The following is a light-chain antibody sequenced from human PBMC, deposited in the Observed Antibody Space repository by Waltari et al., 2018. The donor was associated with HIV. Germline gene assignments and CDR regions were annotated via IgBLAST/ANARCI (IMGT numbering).Light chain of an antibody. CDR2: DVH. CDR1: SDVIAAQDY. Sequence: QSALTQPASVSESPRPSITIFCSGTSDVIAAQDYVSWYQVVPGQAPRLVIFDVHRRPSGISLRFSGYKSGYTASLMIFGLQPEDEANYVCSSYMKGGTYVFGTGTKV. J-gene: IGLJ1*01. CDR3: SSYMKGGTYV. V-gene: IGLV2-14*03.